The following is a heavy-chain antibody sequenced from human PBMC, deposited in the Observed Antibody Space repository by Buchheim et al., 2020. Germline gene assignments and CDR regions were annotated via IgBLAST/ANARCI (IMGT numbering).Heavy chain of an antibody. CDR2: VFYSGHT. D-gene: IGHD2-15*01. J-gene: IGHJ5*02. V-gene: IGHV4-39*01. CDR1: GGSIGSSSCY. Sequence: QLQLQESGPGLVKPSETLSLTCNVSGGSIGSSSCYWGWIRQPPGKGLEWIGNVFYSGHTYYNPSLKSRVTISVDASKNQFSLKLSSVTAADTAVYYCACYSSTFFWFDPWGQGTL. CDR3: ACYSSTFFWFDP.